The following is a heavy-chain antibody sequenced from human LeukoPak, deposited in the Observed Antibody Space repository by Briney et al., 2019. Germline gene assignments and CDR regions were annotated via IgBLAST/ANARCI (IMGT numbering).Heavy chain of an antibody. D-gene: IGHD3-16*02. V-gene: IGHV5-51*01. CDR3: ARRTADMITFGGVIATNWFDP. CDR2: IYPGDSDT. J-gene: IGHJ5*02. CDR1: GYSFISYW. Sequence: GESLKISCKGSGYSFISYWIGWVRQMPGKGLEWMGIIYPGDSDTRYSPSFQGQVTISADKSISTAYLQWSSLKASDTAMYYCARRTADMITFGGVIATNWFDPWGQGTLVTVSS.